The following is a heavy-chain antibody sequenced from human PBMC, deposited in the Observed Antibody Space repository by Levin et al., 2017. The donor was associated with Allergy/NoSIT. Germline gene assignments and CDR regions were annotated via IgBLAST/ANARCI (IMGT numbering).Heavy chain of an antibody. V-gene: IGHV3-20*01. Sequence: GGSLRLSCAASGFTFDDYGMSWVRQAPGKGLEWVSGINWNGGSTGYADSVKGRFTISRDNAKNSLYLQMNSLRAEDTALYHCARVTILTAAVAGHYYYGMDVWGQGTTVTVSS. D-gene: IGHD6-19*01. CDR3: ARVTILTAAVAGHYYYGMDV. CDR1: GFTFDDYG. CDR2: INWNGGST. J-gene: IGHJ6*02.